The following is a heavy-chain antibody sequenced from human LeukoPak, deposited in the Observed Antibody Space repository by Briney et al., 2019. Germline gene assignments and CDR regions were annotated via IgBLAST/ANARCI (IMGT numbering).Heavy chain of an antibody. J-gene: IGHJ3*02. CDR1: GGSIRSYY. V-gene: IGHV4-59*01. CDR2: IYYSGST. CDR3: ASREDAFDI. D-gene: IGHD1-26*01. Sequence: PSETLSLTCTVSGGSIRSYYWSWMRQPPGKGLEWIGYIYYSGSTNYNPSLKSRVTISVDTSKNQFSLKLSSVTAADTAVYYCASREDAFDIWGQGTMVTVSS.